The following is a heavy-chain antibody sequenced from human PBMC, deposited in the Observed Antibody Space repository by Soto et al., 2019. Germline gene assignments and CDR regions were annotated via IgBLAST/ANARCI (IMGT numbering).Heavy chain of an antibody. CDR2: INPSGGST. V-gene: IGHV1-46*03. D-gene: IGHD3-10*01. CDR1: GYTFTIYH. CDR3: SRVDPGETSPFDH. Sequence: ASVTVSCKPSGYTFTIYHMHWVRQPPGQGLEWMGIINPSGGSTSYAQKFQGRVTMTRDTSTSTVYMEVSSLRSEDTAVYYCSRVDPGETSPFDHWGQGTLVTVSS. J-gene: IGHJ4*02.